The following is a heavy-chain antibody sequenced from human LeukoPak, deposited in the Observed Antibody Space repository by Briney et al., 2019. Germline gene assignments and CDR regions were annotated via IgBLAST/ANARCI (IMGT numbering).Heavy chain of an antibody. CDR1: GFTFSSYV. CDR3: AKASASSWYNWFDP. CDR2: IRYDGSNE. J-gene: IGHJ5*02. D-gene: IGHD6-13*01. Sequence: GRSLRLSCAASGFTFSSYVMHWVRQAPGKGLEWVAFIRYDGSNEYNADSVKGRFTISRDNSKNTLYLRMNSLRAEDTAVYYCAKASASSWYNWFDPWGQGTLVTVSS. V-gene: IGHV3-30*02.